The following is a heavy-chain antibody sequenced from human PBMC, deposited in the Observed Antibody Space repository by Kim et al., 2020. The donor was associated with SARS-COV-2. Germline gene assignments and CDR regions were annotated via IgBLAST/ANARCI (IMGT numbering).Heavy chain of an antibody. Sequence: SETLSLTCTVSGGSISSYYWSWIRQPPGKGLEWIGNIYYSGSTNYNPSLKSRVTISVDTSKNQFSLKLSSVTAADTAVYYCAREAVDTAMIDYWGQGTLVTVSS. D-gene: IGHD5-18*01. CDR1: GGSISSYY. J-gene: IGHJ4*02. CDR2: IYYSGST. V-gene: IGHV4-59*01. CDR3: AREAVDTAMIDY.